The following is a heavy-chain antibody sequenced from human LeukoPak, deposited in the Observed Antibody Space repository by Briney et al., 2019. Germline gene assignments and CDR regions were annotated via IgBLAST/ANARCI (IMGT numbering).Heavy chain of an antibody. V-gene: IGHV4-38-2*02. CDR1: GYSISSGYY. Sequence: PSEPLSLTCTVSGYSISSGYYWGWIRQPPGKGLEWIGSIYHSGSTYYNPSLKSRVTISVDTSKNQFSLKLSSVTAADTAVYYCARYIITTYGIIDYWGQGTLVTVSS. D-gene: IGHD3-22*01. J-gene: IGHJ4*02. CDR2: IYHSGST. CDR3: ARYIITTYGIIDY.